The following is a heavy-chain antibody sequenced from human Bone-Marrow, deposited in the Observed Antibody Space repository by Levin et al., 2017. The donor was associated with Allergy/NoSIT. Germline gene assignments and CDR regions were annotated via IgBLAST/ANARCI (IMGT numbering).Heavy chain of an antibody. D-gene: IGHD5-24*01. V-gene: IGHV3-7*01. Sequence: GESLKISCAASGFTFRSYWMTWVRQAPGKGLEWVASINPAGSEKQYVDSVEGRFTISRDNAENSLFLQMSSLRVEDTAVYYCARDPTRRFDYWGQGSLVTVSS. CDR2: INPAGSEK. CDR3: ARDPTRRFDY. CDR1: GFTFRSYW. J-gene: IGHJ4*02.